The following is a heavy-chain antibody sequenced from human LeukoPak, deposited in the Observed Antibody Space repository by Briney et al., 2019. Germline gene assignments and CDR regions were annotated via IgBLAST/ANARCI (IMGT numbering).Heavy chain of an antibody. Sequence: GGSLRLSCAASGFTFSDYGMVWVRQAPGKGLEWISSISFNNVIFYADSVRGRFTISRDNGKNSFYLQMSSPRVEDTAVYYCTEEETRGGDLYYWGQGALVTVSS. J-gene: IGHJ4*02. V-gene: IGHV3-69-1*01. CDR1: GFTFSDYG. D-gene: IGHD3-10*01. CDR2: ISFNNVI. CDR3: TEEETRGGDLYY.